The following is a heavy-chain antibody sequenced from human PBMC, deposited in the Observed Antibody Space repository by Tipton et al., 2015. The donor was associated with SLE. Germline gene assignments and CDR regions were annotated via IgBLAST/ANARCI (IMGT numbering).Heavy chain of an antibody. Sequence: SLRLSCAASGFTFSSYAMHWVRQAPGKGLEWVAVISYDGSNKYYADSVKGRFTISRDNAKNSLYLQMNSLRADDTAVYYCARVGTVTTPDAFDIWGQGTMVTVSS. CDR1: GFTFSSYA. J-gene: IGHJ3*02. D-gene: IGHD4-17*01. V-gene: IGHV3-30-3*01. CDR3: ARVGTVTTPDAFDI. CDR2: ISYDGSNK.